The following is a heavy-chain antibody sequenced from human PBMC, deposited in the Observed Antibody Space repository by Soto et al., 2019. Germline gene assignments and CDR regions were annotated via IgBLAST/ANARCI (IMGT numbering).Heavy chain of an antibody. CDR3: ARDPITFGGVIAATYYFYY. Sequence: GGSLRLSCAASGFTFSSYGMHWVRQAPGKGLEWVAVIWYDGSNKYYADSVKGRFTISRDNSKNTLYLQMNSLRAEDTAVYYCARDPITFGGVIAATYYFYYWGKGTLVTVSS. CDR2: IWYDGSNK. J-gene: IGHJ4*02. CDR1: GFTFSSYG. D-gene: IGHD3-16*02. V-gene: IGHV3-33*01.